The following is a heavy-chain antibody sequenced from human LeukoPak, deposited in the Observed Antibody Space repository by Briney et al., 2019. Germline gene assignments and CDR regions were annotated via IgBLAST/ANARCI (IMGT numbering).Heavy chain of an antibody. D-gene: IGHD3-10*01. J-gene: IGHJ6*02. CDR3: ASGRGGSIRNGMDV. V-gene: IGHV4-34*01. CDR2: INHSGGT. CDR1: GDYLSSYY. Sequence: SETLSLTCAVYGDYLSSYYWSWVRQPPGRGLEWIGEINHSGGTNYTPSLESRVTISVDTSQNQIYLKLGSVTAADTAVYYCASGRGGSIRNGMDVWGQGTTVTVSS.